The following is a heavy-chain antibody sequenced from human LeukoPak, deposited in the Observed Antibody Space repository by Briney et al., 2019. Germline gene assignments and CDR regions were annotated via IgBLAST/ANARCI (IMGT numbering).Heavy chain of an antibody. J-gene: IGHJ2*01. CDR3: ARGRGWYFDL. D-gene: IGHD3-10*01. CDR2: INSDGRII. CDR1: GFTFSNYW. V-gene: IGHV3-74*01. Sequence: AGSLRLSCAASGFTFSNYWMHWVRQVPGKGLVWVSHINSDGRIINYADSVKGRFTISRDNAKNTLYLQMNSLRVEDTAVYYCARGRGWYFDLWGRGTLVTVSS.